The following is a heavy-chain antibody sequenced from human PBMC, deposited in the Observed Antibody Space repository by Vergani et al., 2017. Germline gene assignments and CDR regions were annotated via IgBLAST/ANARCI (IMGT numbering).Heavy chain of an antibody. J-gene: IGHJ1*01. CDR2: IYYSGST. D-gene: IGHD3-22*01. CDR1: GGSISSYY. Sequence: QVQLQESGPGLVKPSETLSLTCTVSGGSISSYYWSWIRQPPGKGLEWIGYIYYSGSTNYNPSLKSRVSISVDTSKNQFSLKLSSVTAADPAVYYCARGSRYYYDSSGYYYGYFQHWGQGTLVTVSS. CDR3: ARGSRYYYDSSGYYYGYFQH. V-gene: IGHV4-59*01.